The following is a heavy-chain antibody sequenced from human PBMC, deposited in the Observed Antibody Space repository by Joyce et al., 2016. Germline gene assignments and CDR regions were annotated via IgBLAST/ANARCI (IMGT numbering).Heavy chain of an antibody. V-gene: IGHV3-30*03. CDR2: ISYDGSNK. J-gene: IGHJ4*02. Sequence: QVQLVESGGGVVQPGRSLRLSCAASGFTFSNSGMHWVRQAPGKGLEWVAVISYDGSNKYYADSVKGRFTISRDNSKNTLYLKMNSLRPEDTAVYYCATRGWGYSSTFWGQGTLVTVSS. D-gene: IGHD6-19*01. CDR1: GFTFSNSG. CDR3: ATRGWGYSSTF.